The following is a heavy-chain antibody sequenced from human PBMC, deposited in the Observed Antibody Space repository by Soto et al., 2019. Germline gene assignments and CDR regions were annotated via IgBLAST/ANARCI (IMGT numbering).Heavy chain of an antibody. V-gene: IGHV3-11*01. J-gene: IGHJ4*02. CDR1: GFTFSDYY. CDR2: ISCNSNTI. Sequence: GGSLRLSCAASGFTFSDYYMSWIRQAPGKGLEWVSGISCNSNTIAYADPVKGRFPTSIGSARNALYFQMNSLGAEDKAFYYGSKDTGPNWGQGTLVTVSS. CDR3: SKDTGPN.